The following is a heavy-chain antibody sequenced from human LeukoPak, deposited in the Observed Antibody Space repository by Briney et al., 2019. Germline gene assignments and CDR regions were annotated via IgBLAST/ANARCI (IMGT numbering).Heavy chain of an antibody. CDR1: GYTFTSYD. CDR2: MNPNSGNT. J-gene: IGHJ4*02. Sequence: GASVKVSCKASGYTFTSYDINWVRQATGRGLEWMGWMNPNSGNTGYAQKFQGRVTMTRNTSISTAYMELSRLRSDDTAVYYCASESGGDLIFDYWGQGTLVTVSS. V-gene: IGHV1-8*01. D-gene: IGHD2-21*02. CDR3: ASESGGDLIFDY.